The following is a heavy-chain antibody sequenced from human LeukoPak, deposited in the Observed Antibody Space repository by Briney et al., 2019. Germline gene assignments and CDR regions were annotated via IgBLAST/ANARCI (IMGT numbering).Heavy chain of an antibody. D-gene: IGHD4-17*01. CDR2: IYRSGST. CDR3: ARGVDGDPGAFDI. J-gene: IGHJ3*02. Sequence: SQTLSLTCAVSGGSISNGGYSWSWIRQPPGKGLEWIGYIYRSGSTYYNPSLKSRVTISVDRSKNQFSLKLSSVTAADTAVYYCARGVDGDPGAFDIWGQGTMVTVSS. CDR1: GGSISNGGYS. V-gene: IGHV4-30-2*01.